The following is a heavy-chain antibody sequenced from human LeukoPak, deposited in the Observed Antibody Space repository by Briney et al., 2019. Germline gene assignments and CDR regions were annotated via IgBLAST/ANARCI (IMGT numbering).Heavy chain of an antibody. V-gene: IGHV3-9*01. CDR3: AKAEFDDYGETLKY. CDR2: ISWNSGSI. D-gene: IGHD4-17*01. J-gene: IGHJ4*02. Sequence: GGSLRLSCAASGFTFDDYAMHWVRQAPGKGLEWVSGISWNSGSIGYADSVKGRFTISRDNAKNSLYLQMNSLRAEDTALYYCAKAEFDDYGETLKYWGQGTLVTVSS. CDR1: GFTFDDYA.